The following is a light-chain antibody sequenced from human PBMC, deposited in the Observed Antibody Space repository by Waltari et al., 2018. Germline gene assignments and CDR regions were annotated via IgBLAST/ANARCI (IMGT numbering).Light chain of an antibody. CDR2: VNSDGSH. V-gene: IGLV4-69*01. CDR1: SGHSSNI. J-gene: IGLJ3*02. Sequence: QLVLTQSPSASASLGASVKLTCTLSSGHSSNIIAWLQQQPGKGPRYLMKVNSDGSHRKGDEIPDRFSGSSSWAERYLTISSHQSEDEADYYCETGGHGTWVFGGGTKLTVL. CDR3: ETGGHGTWV.